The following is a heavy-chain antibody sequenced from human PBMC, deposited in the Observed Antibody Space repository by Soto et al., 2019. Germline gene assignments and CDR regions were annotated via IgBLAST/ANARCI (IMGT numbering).Heavy chain of an antibody. V-gene: IGHV3-74*01. J-gene: IGHJ4*02. Sequence: EVQLVESGGGLVQPGGSLRLSCAASGFTFSSYWMHWVRQAPGKGLVWVSRINSDGSSTSYADSVKGRFTISRDNAKNTLYLQMNSLRAEDTAVYYCARDQTYSMGRQQRDEGDDWGKGTLVTVSS. D-gene: IGHD6-13*01. CDR3: ARDQTYSMGRQQRDEGDD. CDR2: INSDGSST. CDR1: GFTFSSYW.